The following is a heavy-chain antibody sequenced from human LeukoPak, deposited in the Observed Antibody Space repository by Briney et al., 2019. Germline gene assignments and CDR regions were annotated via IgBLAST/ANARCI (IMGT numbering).Heavy chain of an antibody. CDR2: IYYSGST. CDR1: GGSISSGDYY. Sequence: SQTLSLTCTVSGGSISSGDYYWSWIRQPPGKGLEWIVYIYYSGSTYYNPSLKSRVTISVDTSKNQFSLKLSSVTAADTAVYYCARDRGGSSWYLNWFDPWGQGTLVTVSS. V-gene: IGHV4-30-4*01. D-gene: IGHD6-13*01. CDR3: ARDRGGSSWYLNWFDP. J-gene: IGHJ5*02.